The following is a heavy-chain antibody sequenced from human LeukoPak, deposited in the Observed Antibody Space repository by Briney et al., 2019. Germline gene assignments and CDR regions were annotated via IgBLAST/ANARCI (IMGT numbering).Heavy chain of an antibody. D-gene: IGHD4-11*01. J-gene: IGHJ4*02. CDR1: GGSISSYY. CDR3: ARSGETTVTTEKFDY. V-gene: IGHV4-59*01. Sequence: SETLSLTCTVPGGSISSYYWSWIRQPPGKGLEWIGYIYYSGSTNYNPSLKSRVTISVDTSKNQFSLKLSSVTAADTAVYYCARSGETTVTTEKFDYWGQGTLVTVSS. CDR2: IYYSGST.